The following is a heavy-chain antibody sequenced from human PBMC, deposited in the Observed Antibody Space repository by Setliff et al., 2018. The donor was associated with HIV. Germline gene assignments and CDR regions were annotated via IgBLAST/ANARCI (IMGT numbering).Heavy chain of an antibody. CDR1: RYTFSTYA. J-gene: IGHJ4*02. CDR3: ARENPADIVVVVAATPGVYFDY. Sequence: ASVKVSCKASRYTFSTYAFHWVRQAPGQRLEWMGWINAANGDTKYSQKFQGRVTITRDKSASTAYMELSSLRFEDTAVYYCARENPADIVVVVAATPGVYFDYWGQGTLVTVSS. V-gene: IGHV1-3*01. D-gene: IGHD2-15*01. CDR2: INAANGDT.